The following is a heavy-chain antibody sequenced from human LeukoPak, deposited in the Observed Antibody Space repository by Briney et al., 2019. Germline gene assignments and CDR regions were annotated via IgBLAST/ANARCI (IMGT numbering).Heavy chain of an antibody. J-gene: IGHJ6*04. V-gene: IGHV3-7*01. CDR2: IKQDGSEK. CDR3: AELGITMTGGV. D-gene: IGHD3-10*02. CDR1: GFTFSSYW. Sequence: GGSPRLSCAASGFTFSSYWMSWVRQAPGKGLEWVANIKQDGSEKYYMDSVKGRFTISRDNAKNSLYLQMNSLRAEDTAVYYCAELGITMTGGVWGKGTTVTISS.